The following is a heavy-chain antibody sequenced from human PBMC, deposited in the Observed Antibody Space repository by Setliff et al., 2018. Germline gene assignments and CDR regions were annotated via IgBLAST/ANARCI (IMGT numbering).Heavy chain of an antibody. D-gene: IGHD3-10*01. Sequence: SETLSLTCTVSGGSISSGSYYWSWIRQPAGKGLEWIGRIYTSGSTNYNPSLKSRVTISVDTSKNQFSLKLSSVTAADTAVYYCARGGLWFGELLWKYCYYGMDVWGQGTTVTVSS. J-gene: IGHJ6*02. CDR1: GGSISSGSYY. CDR3: ARGGLWFGELLWKYCYYGMDV. V-gene: IGHV4-61*02. CDR2: IYTSGST.